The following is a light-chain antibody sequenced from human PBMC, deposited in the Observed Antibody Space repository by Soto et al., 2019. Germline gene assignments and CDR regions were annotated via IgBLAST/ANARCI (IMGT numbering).Light chain of an antibody. V-gene: IGLV2-14*01. CDR2: DVN. J-gene: IGLJ1*01. CDR1: SSDVGAYNF. CDR3: TSYTSISTYV. Sequence: QSALTQPASVSGSPGQSISMSCTGTSSDVGAYNFVSWYQQHPDKATKLVIFDVNNRPSGVSNRFSGSKSGNTASLTISGLRAEDEPDYYCTSYTSISTYVFGTGTKVTVL.